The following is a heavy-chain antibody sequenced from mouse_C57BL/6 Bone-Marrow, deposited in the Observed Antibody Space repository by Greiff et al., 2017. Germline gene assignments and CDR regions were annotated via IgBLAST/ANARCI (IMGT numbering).Heavy chain of an antibody. CDR1: GYTFTSYW. J-gene: IGHJ1*03. CDR2: IDPSDSYT. Sequence: QVQLQQPGAELVMPGASVKLSCKASGYTFTSYWMHWVKQRPGQGLEWIGEIDPSDSYTNYNQKFKGKSTLTVDKSSSTAYMQLSSLTSEDSAVXYCARWDGYYWYFDVWGTGTTVTVSS. CDR3: ARWDGYYWYFDV. V-gene: IGHV1-69*01. D-gene: IGHD2-3*01.